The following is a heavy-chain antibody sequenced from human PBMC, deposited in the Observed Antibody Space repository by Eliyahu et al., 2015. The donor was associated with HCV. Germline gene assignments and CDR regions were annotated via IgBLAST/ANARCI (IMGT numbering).Heavy chain of an antibody. CDR2: ISYDGSNR. D-gene: IGHD3/OR15-3a*01. CDR1: XFTFXSFA. V-gene: IGHV3-30*18. CDR3: AKGDYNYWTAYYTGDYYYYGMDV. J-gene: IGHJ6*02. Sequence: QVQLVESGGGVVQPGTSLRLACAAXXFTFXSFAIXXXRQVPGKGLEWVAVISYDGSNRYYADSVRGRFTISRDNSKNTLYLQMNSLRAEDTAVYCCAKGDYNYWTAYYTGDYYYYGMDVWGQGTTVTVSS.